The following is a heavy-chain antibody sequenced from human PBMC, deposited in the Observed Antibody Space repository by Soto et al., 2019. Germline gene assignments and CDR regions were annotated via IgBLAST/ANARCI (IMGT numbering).Heavy chain of an antibody. CDR3: VRYDSGACAFDI. CDR2: TYYSGST. V-gene: IGHV4-59*01. J-gene: IGHJ3*02. CDR1: GGSITSNY. D-gene: IGHD2-15*01. Sequence: QVQLQESGPGLAKPSETLSLTCTVSGGSITSNYWSWIRQPPGKGLEWIGYTYYSGSTNSNPSLKSRVTISVDPSKNQFSLKLSSVTAADTAVYYCVRYDSGACAFDIWGQGTMVTVSS.